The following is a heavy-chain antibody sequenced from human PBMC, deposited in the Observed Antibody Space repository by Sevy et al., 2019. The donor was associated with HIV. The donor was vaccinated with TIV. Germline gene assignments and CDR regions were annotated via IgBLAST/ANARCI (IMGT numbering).Heavy chain of an antibody. Sequence: SETLSLTCAVYGGSFSGYYWSWIRQPPGKGLEWIGEINHSESTNYNPSLKSRVIISIDRSKNRFSLKLSSVTAADTGVYYCARGSYPSGTYYFFDYWGRGTPVTVSS. CDR1: GGSFSGYY. CDR3: ARGSYPSGTYYFFDY. J-gene: IGHJ4*02. D-gene: IGHD1-26*01. CDR2: INHSEST. V-gene: IGHV4-34*01.